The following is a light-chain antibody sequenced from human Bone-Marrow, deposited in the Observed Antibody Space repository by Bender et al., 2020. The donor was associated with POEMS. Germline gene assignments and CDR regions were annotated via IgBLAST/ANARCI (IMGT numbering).Light chain of an antibody. Sequence: QSALTQPASVSGSPGQSITISCTGTISDVGGYNYVSWYQQHPGKAPKLMIYDVSNRPSGVSNRFSGSKSGNTASLTISGLQAEDEATYYCSSYDGTTLVLFGGGTKLTVL. CDR3: SSYDGTTLVL. CDR2: DVS. CDR1: ISDVGGYNY. V-gene: IGLV2-14*03. J-gene: IGLJ2*01.